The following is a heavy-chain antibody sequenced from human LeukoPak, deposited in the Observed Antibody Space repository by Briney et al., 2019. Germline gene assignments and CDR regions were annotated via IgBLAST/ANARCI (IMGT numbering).Heavy chain of an antibody. CDR3: AQATGIVATGTRIKY. V-gene: IGHV3-23*01. D-gene: IGHD5-12*01. J-gene: IGHJ4*02. Sequence: GGSLRLSCAASGFTFSSYAMSWVRQAPGKGLEWVSGVNNSGGSTYYADYVKGRVTISRDNSKTTLSLQMNTLSAGDTAVYYCAQATGIVATGTRIKYWGQGTLVTVS. CDR1: GFTFSSYA. CDR2: VNNSGGST.